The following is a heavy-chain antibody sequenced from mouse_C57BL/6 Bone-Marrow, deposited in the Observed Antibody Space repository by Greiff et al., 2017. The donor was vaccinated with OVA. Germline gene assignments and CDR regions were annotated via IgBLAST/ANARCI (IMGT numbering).Heavy chain of an antibody. CDR2: IYPGSGST. CDR3: ARWGY. Sequence: QVQLPQPGAELVKPGASVKMSCKASGYTFTSYWITWVKQRPGQGLEWIGDIYPGSGSTNYNEKLKSKATLTVDTSSSTAYMLLSSLTSEDSAVYYCARWGYWGQGTLVTVSA. CDR1: GYTFTSYW. J-gene: IGHJ3*01. V-gene: IGHV1-55*01.